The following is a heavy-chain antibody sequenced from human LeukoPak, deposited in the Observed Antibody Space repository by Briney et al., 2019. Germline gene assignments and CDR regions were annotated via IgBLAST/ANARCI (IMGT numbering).Heavy chain of an antibody. CDR3: AKHLALNWFDP. CDR2: IYYSGST. CDR1: GGSINGSY. Sequence: SGTLSLTCTVSGGSINGSYWSWIRRPPGKGLEWIGYIYYSGSTNSNPSLKSRVTISVDTSKNQFSLKLTSVTAADTAVYYCAKHLALNWFDPWGQGTLVTVSS. V-gene: IGHV4-59*08. D-gene: IGHD2-21*01. J-gene: IGHJ5*02.